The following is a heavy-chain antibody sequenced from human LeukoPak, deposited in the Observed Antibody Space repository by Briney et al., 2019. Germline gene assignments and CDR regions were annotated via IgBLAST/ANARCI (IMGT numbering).Heavy chain of an antibody. Sequence: PGGSLRLSCAASGFTFSSYWMHWVRHAPAKGLVWVSRINSDWSSTSYADSLKGRFTISRANAKNTLYLQMNSLRAEDTAVYFCALNRGGSTRFDPWGQGTLVTVSS. D-gene: IGHD1/OR15-1a*01. CDR1: GFTFSSYW. CDR3: ALNRGGSTRFDP. V-gene: IGHV3-74*01. CDR2: INSDWSST. J-gene: IGHJ5*02.